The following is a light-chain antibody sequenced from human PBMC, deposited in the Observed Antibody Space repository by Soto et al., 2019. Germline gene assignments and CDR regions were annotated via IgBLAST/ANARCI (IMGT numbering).Light chain of an antibody. J-gene: IGLJ3*02. CDR3: QTWGTGLLV. Sequence: QPVLTQSPSASASLGASVKLTCTLSSGHSSYAIAWHQQQPEKGPRYLMKLNSDGSHSKGDGIPDRFSGSSSGAERYLTISSLQSEGEADYYCQTWGTGLLVFGGGTPLTVL. CDR2: LNSDGSH. V-gene: IGLV4-69*01. CDR1: SGHSSYA.